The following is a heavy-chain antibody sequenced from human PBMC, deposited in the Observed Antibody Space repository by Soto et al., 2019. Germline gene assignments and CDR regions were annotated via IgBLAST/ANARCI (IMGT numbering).Heavy chain of an antibody. CDR2: IWFDGSKK. V-gene: IGHV3-33*01. D-gene: IGHD2-2*01. CDR3: ARDRLVPYGYGMGV. J-gene: IGHJ6*02. CDR1: GFTFRSYG. Sequence: QMQLVESGGGVVQPGRSLRLSCAASGFTFRSYGIHWVRQAPGKGLEWVALIWFDGSKKYYVDSVKGRFAVSRDNSKNTLYLQMNRLRVEDTAVYYCARDRLVPYGYGMGVWGQGTTVTVSS.